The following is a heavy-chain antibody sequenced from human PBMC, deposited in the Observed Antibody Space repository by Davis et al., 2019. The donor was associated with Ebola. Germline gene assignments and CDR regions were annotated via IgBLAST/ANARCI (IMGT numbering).Heavy chain of an antibody. CDR3: AREGFYFYGMDV. Sequence: GESLKISCAASGFTFSSYGMHWVRQAPGKGLEWVAVIWYDGSNKYYADSVKGRFTISRDNSKNTLYLQMNSLRAEDTAVYYCAREGFYFYGMDVWGQGTTVTVSS. CDR1: GFTFSSYG. V-gene: IGHV3-33*01. J-gene: IGHJ6*02. CDR2: IWYDGSNK. D-gene: IGHD2/OR15-2a*01.